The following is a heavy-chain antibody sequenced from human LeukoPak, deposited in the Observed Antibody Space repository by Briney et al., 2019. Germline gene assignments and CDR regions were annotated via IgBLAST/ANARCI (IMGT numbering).Heavy chain of an antibody. J-gene: IGHJ4*02. CDR1: GFSFSTYG. CDR3: ARVGYSSSWRERYKYYFDY. CDR2: ISSSGTNI. D-gene: IGHD6-13*01. V-gene: IGHV3-21*01. Sequence: GGSLILSCAAPGFSFSTYGMNWVRQAPGKGLEWVSPISSSGTNIYYADSVKGRFTISRDNAKNSLYLQMNSLKDEDTAVYYCARVGYSSSWRERYKYYFDYWGQGTLVTVSS.